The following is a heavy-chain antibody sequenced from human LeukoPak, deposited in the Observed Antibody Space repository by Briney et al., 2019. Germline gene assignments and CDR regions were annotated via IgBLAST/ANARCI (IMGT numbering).Heavy chain of an antibody. D-gene: IGHD3-10*01. Sequence: PSETLSLTCTVSGGSISSSSYYWGWIRQPPGKGLEWIGSIYYSGSTYYNPSLNSRVTISVDTSKNQFSLKLSSVTAADTAVYYCSRVSRGTSSGPVLLWFGELSSPFFDYWGQGTLVTVSS. J-gene: IGHJ4*02. CDR1: GGSISSSSYY. CDR2: IYYSGST. V-gene: IGHV4-39*07. CDR3: SRVSRGTSSGPVLLWFGELSSPFFDY.